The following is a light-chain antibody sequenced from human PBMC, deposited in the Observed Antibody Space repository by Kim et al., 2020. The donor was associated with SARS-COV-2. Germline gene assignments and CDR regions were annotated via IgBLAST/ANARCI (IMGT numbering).Light chain of an antibody. Sequence: QSITISCTGTSSDVGSYNLVSWYQQHPGKAPILVIYESSKRPSGVSNRFSGSKSGNTASLTISGLQAEDEADYYCCSYAGSSAPVVFGGGTKVTVL. CDR3: CSYAGSSAPVV. CDR2: ESS. CDR1: SSDVGSYNL. V-gene: IGLV2-23*01. J-gene: IGLJ2*01.